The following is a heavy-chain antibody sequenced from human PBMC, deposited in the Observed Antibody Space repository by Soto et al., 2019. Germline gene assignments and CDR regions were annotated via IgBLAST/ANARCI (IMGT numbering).Heavy chain of an antibody. CDR2: ISGHNGNT. Sequence: QVQLVQSGPEVKKPGASVKVSCKTSGYTFSTYGITWVRQAPGQGLEWMGWISGHNGNTMYAQNVQDRVTMTTDTSTGTAYMEMRSLTSDDTAVYFCARDWEGGTVEISDYWGQGTLVTVSP. CDR3: ARDWEGGTVEISDY. J-gene: IGHJ4*02. D-gene: IGHD5-12*01. CDR1: GYTFSTYG. V-gene: IGHV1-18*01.